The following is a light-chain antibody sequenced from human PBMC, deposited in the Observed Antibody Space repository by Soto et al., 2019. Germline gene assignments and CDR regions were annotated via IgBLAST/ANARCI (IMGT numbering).Light chain of an antibody. CDR1: ESMSNC. CDR2: GAS. Sequence: DVQMTQSPSTLSASVGDRVTITCRASESMSNCLAWYQQKPGKAPKLLISGASSLQSGVPSRFSGSASGTEFTLTISSLQPDDIATYYCQQYNSYSGTFGQGTKVDIK. V-gene: IGKV1-5*01. CDR3: QQYNSYSGT. J-gene: IGKJ1*01.